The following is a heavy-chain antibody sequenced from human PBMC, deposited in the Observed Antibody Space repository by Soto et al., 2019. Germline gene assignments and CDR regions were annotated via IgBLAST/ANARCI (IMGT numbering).Heavy chain of an antibody. D-gene: IGHD3-3*01. V-gene: IGHV3-23*01. CDR3: AKSEALRFLEWLFLPPYYYYGMDV. CDR2: ISGSGGST. CDR1: GFTFSSYA. Sequence: GGSLRLSCAASGFTFSSYAMSWVRQAPGKGLEWVSAISGSGGSTYYADSVKGRFTISRDNSKNTLYLQMNSLRAEDTAVYYCAKSEALRFLEWLFLPPYYYYGMDVWGQGTTVTVSS. J-gene: IGHJ6*02.